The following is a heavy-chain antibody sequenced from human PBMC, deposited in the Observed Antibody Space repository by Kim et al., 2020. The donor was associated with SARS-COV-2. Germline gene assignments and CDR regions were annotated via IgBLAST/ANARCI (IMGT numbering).Heavy chain of an antibody. J-gene: IGHJ3*01. D-gene: IGHD4-17*01. Sequence: SSPPFQSHVTISVHTSVSTAYLQLDSLRTSDTAMYFCARQTTVTHDAFDVWGQGTMVTVSS. CDR3: ARQTTVTHDAFDV. V-gene: IGHV5-51*01.